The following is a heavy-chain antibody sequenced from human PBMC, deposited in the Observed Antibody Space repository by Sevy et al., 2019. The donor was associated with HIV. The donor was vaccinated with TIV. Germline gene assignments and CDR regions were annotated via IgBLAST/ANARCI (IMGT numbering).Heavy chain of an antibody. D-gene: IGHD6-19*01. CDR1: GFTFSSYA. Sequence: GGSLRLSCAASGFTFSSYAMHWVRQAPGKGLEWVAVISYDGSNKYYADSVKDRFTISRDNSKNTLYLQMNSLRAEDTAVYYCAREVPGYSSGWYAEGNFDYWGQGTLVTVSS. J-gene: IGHJ4*02. CDR3: AREVPGYSSGWYAEGNFDY. CDR2: ISYDGSNK. V-gene: IGHV3-30-3*01.